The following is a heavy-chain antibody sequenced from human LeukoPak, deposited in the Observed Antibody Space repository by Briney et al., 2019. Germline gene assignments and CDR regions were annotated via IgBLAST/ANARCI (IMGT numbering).Heavy chain of an antibody. D-gene: IGHD1-1*01. Sequence: PGGSLRLSCAASGFTFSSYAMSWVRQAPGKGLEWVSAISGSGGSTYYADSVKGRFTISRDNSKNTLYLQMNSLRAEDTAVYYCAKFSSRVERRGYFDYWGQGTLVTVSS. CDR2: ISGSGGST. CDR1: GFTFSSYA. CDR3: AKFSSRVERRGYFDY. V-gene: IGHV3-23*01. J-gene: IGHJ4*02.